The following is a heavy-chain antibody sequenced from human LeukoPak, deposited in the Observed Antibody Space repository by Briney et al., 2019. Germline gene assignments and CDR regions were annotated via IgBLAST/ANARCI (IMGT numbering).Heavy chain of an antibody. CDR3: ARGYSSGWQYLIY. Sequence: GASVKVSCKASGYTFTGYYMHWVRQAPGQGLEWMGWINPNSGGTNYAQKFQGRVTMTRDTSISTAYMELSSLRSEDTAVYYCARGYSSGWQYLIYWGQGTLVTVSS. CDR1: GYTFTGYY. D-gene: IGHD6-19*01. CDR2: INPNSGGT. V-gene: IGHV1-2*02. J-gene: IGHJ4*02.